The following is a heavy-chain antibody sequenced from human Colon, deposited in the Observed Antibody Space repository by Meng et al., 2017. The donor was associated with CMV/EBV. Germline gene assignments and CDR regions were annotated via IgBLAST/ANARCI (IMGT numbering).Heavy chain of an antibody. CDR3: ARKGDYYDSSGHRAFDY. Sequence: GGSLRLSCAASGFTFSSYWMSWVRQAPGKGLEWVAVISYDGSNKYYADSVKGRFTISRDNSKNTLYLQMNSLRAEDTAVYYCARKGDYYDSSGHRAFDYWGQGTLVTVSS. CDR1: GFTFSSYW. CDR2: ISYDGSNK. D-gene: IGHD3-22*01. V-gene: IGHV3-30*03. J-gene: IGHJ4*02.